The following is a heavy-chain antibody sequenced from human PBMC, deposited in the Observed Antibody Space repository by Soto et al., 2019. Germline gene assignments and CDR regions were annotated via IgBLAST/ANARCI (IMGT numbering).Heavy chain of an antibody. CDR3: ARAVYYYASSGYYFNY. V-gene: IGHV4-59*01. J-gene: IGHJ4*02. CDR2: IYYNVNT. D-gene: IGHD3-22*01. CDR1: GGSISSYY. Sequence: SETLSLTCTVSGGSISSYYWSWIRQPPGKGLEWIGYIYYNVNTNYNPSLKSRVTISVDTSKNQFSLKLSSVAAADTAVYYCARAVYYYASSGYYFNYWGQGTLVNVSS.